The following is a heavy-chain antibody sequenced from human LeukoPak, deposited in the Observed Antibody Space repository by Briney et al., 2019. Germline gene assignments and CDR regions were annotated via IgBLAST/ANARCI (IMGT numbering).Heavy chain of an antibody. D-gene: IGHD3-9*01. CDR2: INVNSGGT. CDR1: GGTFSSYA. J-gene: IGHJ4*02. Sequence: ASVKVSCKASGGTFSSYAISWVRQAPGQGLEWMGGINVNSGGTNYAQKFYARVTMTRDTSISTAYMELSRLRSDDTAVFYCARSPHILTGENFDFWGQGTLVTVSS. CDR3: ARSPHILTGENFDF. V-gene: IGHV1-2*02.